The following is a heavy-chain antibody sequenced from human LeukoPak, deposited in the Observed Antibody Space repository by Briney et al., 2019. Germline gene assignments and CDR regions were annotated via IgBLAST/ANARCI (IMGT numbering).Heavy chain of an antibody. V-gene: IGHV3-23*01. CDR1: GFTFSRYA. CDR2: ISGSGDST. J-gene: IGHJ4*02. CDR3: AKPPSDNLLTGSLYYFDY. D-gene: IGHD3-9*01. Sequence: GGSLRLSCAASGFTFSRYAMSWVRQAPGKGLEWVSGISGSGDSTDYADSVKGRFTISRDNSKNTLYLQINSLRAEDTAVYYCAKPPSDNLLTGSLYYFDYWGQGTLVTVSS.